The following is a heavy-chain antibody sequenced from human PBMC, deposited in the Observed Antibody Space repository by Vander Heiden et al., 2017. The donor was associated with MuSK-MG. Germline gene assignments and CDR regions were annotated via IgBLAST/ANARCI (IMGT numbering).Heavy chain of an antibody. CDR1: GYTFTNYL. V-gene: IGHV1-18*01. J-gene: IGHJ4*02. CDR3: ARDCRSSNCFSQLDN. CDR2: ISTYNSVA. D-gene: IGHD2-2*01. Sequence: QVQLVQSGAEVKKPGASVRVACTASGYTFTNYLITWVRQPPGQGLEWMGWISTYNSVANYAQKFQGRVTMTTDTSTNTAYMDLRSLTFDDSAVYYCARDCRSSNCFSQLDNWGQGTLVTVSS.